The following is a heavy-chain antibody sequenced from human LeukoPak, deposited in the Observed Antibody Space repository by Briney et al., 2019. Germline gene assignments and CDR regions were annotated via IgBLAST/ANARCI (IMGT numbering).Heavy chain of an antibody. J-gene: IGHJ3*02. CDR3: ARNGIGTTYDSFGI. Sequence: SQTLSLTFALSGDSVSSNSAAWNWVRQSPSRGIEWLGRTYFSSKWYNDYAVSVKSRIIINPDTSKNHFSLQLNSVTPDDTAVYFCARNGIGTTYDSFGIWGQGTMVTVSS. V-gene: IGHV6-1*01. CDR2: TYFSSKWYN. CDR1: GDSVSSNSAA. D-gene: IGHD1-1*01.